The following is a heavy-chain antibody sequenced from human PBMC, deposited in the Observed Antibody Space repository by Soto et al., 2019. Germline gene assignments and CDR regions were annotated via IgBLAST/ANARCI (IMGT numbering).Heavy chain of an antibody. J-gene: IGHJ4*02. V-gene: IGHV4-4*02. Sequence: SETLSLTCAVSGCSISSETWWSWVRQPPGKGLEWIGETFRTGSTNYNPSLKSRVTISLDKSKNQFSLKLSSVTAADTAVYYCARVAPALDYWGQGTLVTVSS. CDR3: ARVAPALDY. CDR1: GCSISSETW. CDR2: TFRTGST.